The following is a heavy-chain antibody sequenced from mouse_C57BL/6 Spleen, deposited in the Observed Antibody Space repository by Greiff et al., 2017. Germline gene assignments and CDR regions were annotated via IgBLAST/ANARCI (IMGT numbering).Heavy chain of an antibody. CDR2: ISSGSSTI. J-gene: IGHJ4*01. Sequence: EVQGVESGGGLVKPGGSLKLSCAASGFTFSDYGMHWVRQAPEKGLEWVAYISSGSSTIYYADTVKGRFTISRDNAKNTLFLQMTSLRSEDTAMYYCATIYYGNWDYAMDYWGQGTSVTVSS. CDR1: GFTFSDYG. CDR3: ATIYYGNWDYAMDY. D-gene: IGHD2-1*01. V-gene: IGHV5-17*01.